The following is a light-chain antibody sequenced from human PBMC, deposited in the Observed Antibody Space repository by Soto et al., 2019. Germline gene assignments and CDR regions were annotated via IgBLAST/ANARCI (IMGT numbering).Light chain of an antibody. CDR2: DAS. Sequence: DIQMTQSPSSLSASVGDRVTITCQASQDISNSLNWYQQKPGKAPKLLIYDASNLETGVPSRFSGSQSETDFTFTISSLQPEDIATYYCQQYKYLPLTFGGGTKVEIK. V-gene: IGKV1-33*01. CDR1: QDISNS. J-gene: IGKJ4*01. CDR3: QQYKYLPLT.